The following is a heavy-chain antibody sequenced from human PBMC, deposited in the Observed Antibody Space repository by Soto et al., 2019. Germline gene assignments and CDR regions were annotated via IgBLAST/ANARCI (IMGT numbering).Heavy chain of an antibody. D-gene: IGHD3-22*01. CDR2: IYPGASET. V-gene: IGHV5-51*01. Sequence: PVESLTISCKASGYNFTRYWIGCVLQMPGKGLQCMGIIYPGASETRYSPSFQRQVTISADKSISTAYLQWSSLKASDTAMYYCARTNYYDSSGHFPQGNNRYYGLDVWGQGTTVTGSS. CDR1: GYNFTRYW. CDR3: ARTNYYDSSGHFPQGNNRYYGLDV. J-gene: IGHJ6*01.